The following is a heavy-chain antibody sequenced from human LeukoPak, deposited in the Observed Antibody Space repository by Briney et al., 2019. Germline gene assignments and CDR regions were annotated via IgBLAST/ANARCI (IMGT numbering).Heavy chain of an antibody. CDR3: AREVVVTAIRNYYYGMDV. CDR2: INPSDGST. CDR1: GYTFTNYY. V-gene: IGHV1-46*01. J-gene: IGHJ6*02. D-gene: IGHD2-21*02. Sequence: GASVKVSCKASGYTFTNYYIHWVRQAPGQGPEWMGIINPSDGSTTYAQKFQGRVTTTRDTSTSTVYMELSSLRSEDTAVYYCAREVVVTAIRNYYYGMDVWGQGTTVTVSS.